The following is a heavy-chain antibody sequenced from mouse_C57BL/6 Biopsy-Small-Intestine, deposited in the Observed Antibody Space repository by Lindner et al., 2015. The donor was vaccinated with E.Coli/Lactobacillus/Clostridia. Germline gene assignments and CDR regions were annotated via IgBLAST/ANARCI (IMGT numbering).Heavy chain of an antibody. D-gene: IGHD1-1*01. CDR2: TNPNSGNT. V-gene: IGHV1-84*02. CDR1: GYTFTNYD. Sequence: SVKVSCKASGYTFTNYDINWVRQATGQGPEWMGWTNPNSGNTGPAQKFQGRVTMTRNTSISTAYMELSSLRSEDTAVYYCARSHRGWELHRYGMDVWGQGTTVTVSS. CDR3: ARSHRGWELHRYGMDV. J-gene: IGHJ1*01.